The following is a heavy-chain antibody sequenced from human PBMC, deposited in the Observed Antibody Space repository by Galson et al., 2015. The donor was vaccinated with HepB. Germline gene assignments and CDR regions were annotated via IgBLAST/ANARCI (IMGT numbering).Heavy chain of an antibody. Sequence: SCKASGGTFSSYAISWVRQAPGQGLEWMGGIIPIFGTANYAQKFQGRVTITADESTSTAYMELSSLRSEDTAVYYCARDQGNGYYYGSGSYWPDYWGQGTLVTVSS. CDR2: IIPIFGTA. J-gene: IGHJ4*02. V-gene: IGHV1-69*01. CDR1: GGTFSSYA. CDR3: ARDQGNGYYYGSGSYWPDY. D-gene: IGHD3-10*01.